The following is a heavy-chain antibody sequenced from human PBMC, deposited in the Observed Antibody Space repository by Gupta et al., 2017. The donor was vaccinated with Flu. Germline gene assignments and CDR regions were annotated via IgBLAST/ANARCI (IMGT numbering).Heavy chain of an antibody. D-gene: IGHD4-23*01. V-gene: IGHV1-69*01. CDR1: GAVFNNYA. CDR2: ILPVSRKI. J-gene: IGHJ4*02. Sequence: QVRLVQSGAEAKKPGSSVKVSCKASGAVFNNYAIAWVRKAPGHGLEWMGGILPVSRKIQYARKFQGRVTISAGDSTNTAYLELTRLRSEDTAVYYCGSALEGRWPTIVYWGQGTVVSVST. CDR3: GSALEGRWPTIVY.